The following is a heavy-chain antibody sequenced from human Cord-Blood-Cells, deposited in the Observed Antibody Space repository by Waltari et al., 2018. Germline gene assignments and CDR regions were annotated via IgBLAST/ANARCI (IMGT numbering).Heavy chain of an antibody. D-gene: IGHD3-10*01. V-gene: IGHV4-34*01. CDR2: INHSGST. CDR3: AALTMVRGVISDY. CDR1: GGSFSGYY. J-gene: IGHJ4*02. Sequence: QVQLQQWGAGLLKPSETLSLTCAVHGGSFSGYYWSWIRQPPGKGLEWIGEINHSGSTNYNPSLKSRVTISVDTSKNQFSLKLSSVTAADTAVYYCAALTMVRGVISDYWGQGTLVTVSS.